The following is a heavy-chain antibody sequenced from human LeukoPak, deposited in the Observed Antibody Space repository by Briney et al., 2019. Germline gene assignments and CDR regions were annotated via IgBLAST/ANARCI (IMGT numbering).Heavy chain of an antibody. J-gene: IGHJ5*02. CDR2: INPSGGST. D-gene: IGHD1-7*01. CDR1: GYTFTSYA. V-gene: IGHV1-46*01. CDR3: AREGRYNWNYKGNWFDP. Sequence: ASVKVSCKASGYTFTSYAMNWVRQAPGQGLEWMGIINPSGGSTSYAQKFQGRVTMTRDMSTSTVYMELSSLRSEDTAVYYCAREGRYNWNYKGNWFDPWGQGTLVTVSS.